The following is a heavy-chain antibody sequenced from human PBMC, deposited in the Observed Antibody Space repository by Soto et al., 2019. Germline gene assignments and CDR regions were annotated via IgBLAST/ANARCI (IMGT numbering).Heavy chain of an antibody. CDR2: IYYSGST. J-gene: IGHJ4*02. Sequence: QVQLQESGPGLVKPSQTLSLTCTVSGGSISSGDYYWSWIRQPPGKGLEWIGYIYYSGSTYYNPSLKSRVTISVDTSKNQFALKLSSVTAADTAVYYCARAGGGDGYNFDYWGQGTLVTVSS. CDR3: ARAGGGDGYNFDY. V-gene: IGHV4-30-4*01. CDR1: GGSISSGDYY. D-gene: IGHD3-16*01.